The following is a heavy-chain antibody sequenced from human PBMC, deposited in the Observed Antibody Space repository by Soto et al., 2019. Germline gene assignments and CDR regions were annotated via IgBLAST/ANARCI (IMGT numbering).Heavy chain of an antibody. CDR2: ISRDGSNK. J-gene: IGHJ4*02. Sequence: GGSLRLSCAASGFTFSSYAMHWVRQAPGKGLEWVAVISRDGSNKYYVDSVKGRFTISRDNSKDTVYLQMNSLRDEDSAMFYCARSRSGAVADSFDFWGRGTLVTVSS. CDR3: ARSRSGAVADSFDF. CDR1: GFTFSSYA. V-gene: IGHV3-30*04. D-gene: IGHD3-10*01.